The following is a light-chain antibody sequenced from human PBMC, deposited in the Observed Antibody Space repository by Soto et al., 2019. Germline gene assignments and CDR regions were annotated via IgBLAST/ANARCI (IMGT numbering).Light chain of an antibody. CDR3: VLYMGSGLYV. V-gene: IGLV8-61*01. J-gene: IGLJ1*01. Sequence: QTVLTQDPSFSFSPGGTVTLTCVFSPGSVSSSYFPSWYHQTPGQPPRTLIYNTNTRSYGVPDRFSGSVLGNNASLTITGAQADDESDYYCVLYMGSGLYVFGTGTKVTVL. CDR1: PGSVSSSYF. CDR2: NTN.